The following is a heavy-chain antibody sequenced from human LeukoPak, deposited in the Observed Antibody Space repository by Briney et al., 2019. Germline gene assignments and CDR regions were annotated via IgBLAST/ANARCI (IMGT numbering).Heavy chain of an antibody. CDR3: ARVSPIMITFGGVTDAFDI. CDR1: GGSFSGYY. D-gene: IGHD3-16*01. Sequence: SETLSLTCAVYGGSFSGYYWSWIRQPPGKGLEWIGEINHSGSTNYNPSLKSRVTISVDTSKNQFSLKLSSVTAADTAVNYCARVSPIMITFGGVTDAFDIWGQGTMVTVSS. CDR2: INHSGST. J-gene: IGHJ3*02. V-gene: IGHV4-34*01.